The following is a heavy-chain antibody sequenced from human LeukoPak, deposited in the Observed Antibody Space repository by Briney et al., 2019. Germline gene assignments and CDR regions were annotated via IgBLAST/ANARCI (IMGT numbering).Heavy chain of an antibody. D-gene: IGHD3-22*01. CDR3: AIMHGYYDGSGYWVQ. J-gene: IGHJ1*01. CDR2: ISNDGGGT. CDR1: GFIFNNYG. Sequence: GALRLSCAASGFIFNNYGLVWVRQAPGKGLEWVSAISNDGGGTTYADFVKGRFSVSRDNSKNTLYMQMNSLRDEDTAVYYCAIMHGYYDGSGYWVQWGQGTLVTVSS. V-gene: IGHV3-23*01.